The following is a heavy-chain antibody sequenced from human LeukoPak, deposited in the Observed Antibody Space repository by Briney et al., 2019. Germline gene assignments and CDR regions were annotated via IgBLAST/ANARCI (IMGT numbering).Heavy chain of an antibody. CDR1: GGSFSGYY. J-gene: IGHJ3*02. V-gene: IGHV3-15*01. CDR2: IKSKTDGGTT. Sequence: ETLSLTCAVYGGSFSGYYWSWIRQPPGKGLEWIGRIKSKTDGGTTDYAAPVKGRFTISRDDSKNTLYLQMNSLKTEDTAVYYCTRSGSYNDAFDIWGQGTMVTVSS. D-gene: IGHD1-26*01. CDR3: TRSGSYNDAFDI.